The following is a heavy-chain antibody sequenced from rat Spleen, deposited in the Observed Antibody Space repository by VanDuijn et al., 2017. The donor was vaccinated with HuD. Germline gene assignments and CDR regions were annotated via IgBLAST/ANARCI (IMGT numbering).Heavy chain of an antibody. CDR1: GFTFSNYD. CDR3: AKDMSRTIAARSYWYFDF. J-gene: IGHJ1*01. D-gene: IGHD1-2*01. Sequence: EVQLVESGGGLVQPGRSLKLSCAASGFTFSNYDMAWVRQAPTKGLEWVASISPSGGSTYYGDSVKGRFTISRDNAKSTLYLQMESLRSEDTATYYCAKDMSRTIAARSYWYFDFWGPGTMVTVSS. CDR2: ISPSGGST. V-gene: IGHV5S23*01.